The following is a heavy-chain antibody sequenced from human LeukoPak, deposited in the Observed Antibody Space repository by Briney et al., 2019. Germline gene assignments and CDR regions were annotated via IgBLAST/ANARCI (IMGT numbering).Heavy chain of an antibody. CDR2: ITSAGGYR. CDR1: GFTFGDYS. D-gene: IGHD2-21*01. V-gene: IGHV3-21*01. Sequence: GTSLRLSCEGSGFTFGDYSMNWVRQTPGKGLAWVASITSAGGYRHYADSVEGRFTISRDNAKKALFLQMDSLRVDDTAVYFCAPSGGFVSPNAITGNWYMDVWGRGTTVIVSS. CDR3: APSGGFVSPNAITGNWYMDV. J-gene: IGHJ6*03.